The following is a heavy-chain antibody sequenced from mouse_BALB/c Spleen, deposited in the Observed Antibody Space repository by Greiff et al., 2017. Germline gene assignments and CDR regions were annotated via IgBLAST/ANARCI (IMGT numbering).Heavy chain of an antibody. CDR2: INSNGGST. CDR3: ARKGYGTWYFDV. D-gene: IGHD2-1*01. Sequence: EVKLMESGGGLVQPGGSLKLSCAASGFTFSSYGMSWVRQTPDKRLELVATINSNGGSTYYPDSVKGRFTISRDNAKNTLYLQMSSLKSEDTVMYYCARKGYGTWYFDVWGAGTTVTVSS. J-gene: IGHJ1*01. CDR1: GFTFSSYG. V-gene: IGHV5-6-3*01.